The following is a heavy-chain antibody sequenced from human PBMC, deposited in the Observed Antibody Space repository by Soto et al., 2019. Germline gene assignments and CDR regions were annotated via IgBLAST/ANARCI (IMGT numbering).Heavy chain of an antibody. J-gene: IGHJ4*02. Sequence: GGSLRLSRAASGFTFTRYSMNWVRQAPGKGLEWVSSISSTTNYIYYGDSMKGRFTISRDNAKNSLYLEMNSLRAEDTAVYYCARESEDLTSNFDYWGQGTLVTVSS. V-gene: IGHV3-21*06. CDR2: ISSTTNYI. CDR1: GFTFTRYS. CDR3: ARESEDLTSNFDY.